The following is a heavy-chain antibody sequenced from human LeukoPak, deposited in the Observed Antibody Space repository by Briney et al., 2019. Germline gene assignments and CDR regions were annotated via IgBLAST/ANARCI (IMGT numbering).Heavy chain of an antibody. CDR1: GFTFSSYA. D-gene: IGHD2-21*02. CDR3: AKAKHIVVVTAIRGSYAFDI. Sequence: PGGSLRLSCAAPGFTFSSYAMHWVRQAPGKGLEGGAVISYDGSNQYYAASVKGRFTISRDNSKNTLYLQMNSLRAEDTAVYYCAKAKHIVVVTAIRGSYAFDIWGQGTMVTVSS. V-gene: IGHV3-30-3*02. CDR2: ISYDGSNQ. J-gene: IGHJ3*02.